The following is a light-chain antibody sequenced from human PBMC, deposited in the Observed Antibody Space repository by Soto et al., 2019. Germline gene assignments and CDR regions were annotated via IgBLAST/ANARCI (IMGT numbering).Light chain of an antibody. Sequence: EIVLTQSPATLSLSPGERATLSCRASQSVSSYLAWYQQKPGQAPRLLIYDASNRATGIPVRFSGGGSGTDFTLAISSLEPEDFAVYYCQQRFNWPRFMFGQGTKLEIK. CDR2: DAS. CDR1: QSVSSY. CDR3: QQRFNWPRFM. V-gene: IGKV3-11*01. J-gene: IGKJ2*01.